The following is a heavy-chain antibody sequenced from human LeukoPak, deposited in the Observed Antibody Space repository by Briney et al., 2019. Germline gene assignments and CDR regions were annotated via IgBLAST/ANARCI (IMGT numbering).Heavy chain of an antibody. Sequence: SETLSLTCSVSGGSISSSNYYWGWIRQPPGKGLEWIGSTYYSGSTYYNPSLKSRVTISVDTSKNQFSLKLSSVTAADTAVYYCASRIAAAGSLLRQTHYFDYWGQGTLVTVSS. CDR2: TYYSGST. V-gene: IGHV4-39*07. D-gene: IGHD6-13*01. J-gene: IGHJ4*02. CDR1: GGSISSSNYY. CDR3: ASRIAAAGSLLRQTHYFDY.